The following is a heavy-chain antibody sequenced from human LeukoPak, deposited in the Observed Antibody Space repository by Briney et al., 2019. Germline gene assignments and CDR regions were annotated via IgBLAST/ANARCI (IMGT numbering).Heavy chain of an antibody. CDR3: AKVLAETDY. Sequence: GGSLRLSCAASGFTFSNYIMHWVRQAPGKGLDWVAVILENGSNQYYADSVKGRFTISRDNSKNTLYLQMNSLRAEDTAVYYCAKVLAETDYWGQGTLVTVSS. D-gene: IGHD6-13*01. J-gene: IGHJ4*02. CDR1: GFTFSNYI. CDR2: ILENGSNQ. V-gene: IGHV3-30*04.